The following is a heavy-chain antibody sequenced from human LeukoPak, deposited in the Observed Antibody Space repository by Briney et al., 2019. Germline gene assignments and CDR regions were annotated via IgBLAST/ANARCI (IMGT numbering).Heavy chain of an antibody. CDR2: IYYGGTT. V-gene: IGHV4-39*07. CDR1: FGSISSDSHY. CDR3: ARWSSDWENNYFDP. Sequence: NPSETLSLTCTVSFGSISSDSHYWGWIRQPPGNRLEWIASIYYGGTTQYNASLKSRATISIDTSNYRFSLRLTSATAADTAVYCCARWSSDWENNYFDPWGQGILVTVSS. J-gene: IGHJ5*02. D-gene: IGHD6-19*01.